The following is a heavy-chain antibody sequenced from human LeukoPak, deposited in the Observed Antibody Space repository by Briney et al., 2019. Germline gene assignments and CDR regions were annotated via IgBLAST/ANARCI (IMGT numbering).Heavy chain of an antibody. D-gene: IGHD3/OR15-3a*01. J-gene: IGHJ4*02. CDR2: TNKDGREG. V-gene: IGHV3-7*03. CDR1: GFTFSDYW. Sequence: GGSLRLSCAASGFTFSDYWMTWVRQAPGKGLEWVANTNKDGREGYYVNSVKGRFTISRDNAKNSLFLHMNSLRAEDTAVYFCARDKLIFASYFDYWGQGALVTVSS. CDR3: ARDKLIFASYFDY.